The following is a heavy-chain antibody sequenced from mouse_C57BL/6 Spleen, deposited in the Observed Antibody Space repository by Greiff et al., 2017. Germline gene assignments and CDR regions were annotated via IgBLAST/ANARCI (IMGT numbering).Heavy chain of an antibody. D-gene: IGHD2-3*01. Sequence: EVQRVESGGGLVKPGGSLKLSCAASGFTFSSYAMSWVRQTPEKRLEWVATIIDGGSYTYYPDNVKGRFTISRDNAKNNLYLQMSHLKSEDTAMYYCARDGNYDGYHYWGQGTTLTVSS. J-gene: IGHJ2*01. CDR1: GFTFSSYA. CDR3: ARDGNYDGYHY. CDR2: IIDGGSYT. V-gene: IGHV5-4*01.